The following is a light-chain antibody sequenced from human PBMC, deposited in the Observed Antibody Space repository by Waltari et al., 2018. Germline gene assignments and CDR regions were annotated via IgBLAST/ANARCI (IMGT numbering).Light chain of an antibody. V-gene: IGLV2-14*03. Sequence: QSALTQPASMSGSPGQSVTISCTGTSSDVGSSNSVSWYQDHPGQGPKVIIYDVSDRPSGVSARFSGSKSGNTASLTISGLQAEDEADYYCSSESSDKVVLFGGGTKVTVL. CDR2: DVS. CDR1: SSDVGSSNS. J-gene: IGLJ3*02. CDR3: SSESSDKVVL.